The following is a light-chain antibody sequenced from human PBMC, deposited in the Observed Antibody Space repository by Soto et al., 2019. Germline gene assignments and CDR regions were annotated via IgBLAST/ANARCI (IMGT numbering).Light chain of an antibody. J-gene: IGKJ4*01. CDR3: QQYNNWPPLS. V-gene: IGKV3-15*01. Sequence: ERVMTQSPATLSVSPGEGATLSCRASQSVSSNLAWYQQKPGQAPRLLIYGASTSATGIPARFSGSGSGTEFTLTISSLKSEDFAVYYCQQYNNWPPLSFGGGTKVEIK. CDR2: GAS. CDR1: QSVSSN.